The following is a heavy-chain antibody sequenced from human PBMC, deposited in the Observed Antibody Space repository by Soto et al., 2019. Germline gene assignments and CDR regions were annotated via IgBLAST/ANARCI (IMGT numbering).Heavy chain of an antibody. CDR3: ARDLSVRGKRVVNWFDT. D-gene: IGHD3-10*01. CDR1: GGSISSGDYY. J-gene: IGHJ5*02. Sequence: SETLSLTCTVSGGSISSGDYYWSWIRQPPGKGLEWIGYIYYSGSTYYNPSLKSRVTISVDTSKNQFSLKLSSVTAADTAVYYCARDLSVRGKRVVNWFDTWGQGTLVTVSS. CDR2: IYYSGST. V-gene: IGHV4-30-4*01.